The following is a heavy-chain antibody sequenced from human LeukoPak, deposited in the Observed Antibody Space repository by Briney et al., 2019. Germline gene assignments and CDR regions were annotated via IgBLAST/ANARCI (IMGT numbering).Heavy chain of an antibody. CDR2: ISGSGGST. J-gene: IGHJ6*02. Sequence: GGYLRLSCAASGFTFSSYAMSWVRQAPGKGLEWVSAISGSGGSTYYADSVKGRFTISRDNSKNTLYLQMNSLRAEDTAVYYCAKGGYYGSGNNYYYYGMDVWGQGTTVTVSS. D-gene: IGHD3-10*01. V-gene: IGHV3-23*01. CDR1: GFTFSSYA. CDR3: AKGGYYGSGNNYYYYGMDV.